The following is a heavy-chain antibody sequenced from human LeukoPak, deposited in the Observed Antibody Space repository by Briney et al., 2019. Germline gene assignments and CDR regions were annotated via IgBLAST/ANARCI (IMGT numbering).Heavy chain of an antibody. J-gene: IGHJ4*02. Sequence: GGSLRLSCAASGFTFSSYAMSWVRQAPGKGLEWVSAISGSGGSTYYADSVKGRFTISRDNSKNTLYLRMNSLRAEDTAVYYCAKDLRSSGWLVRDYWGQGTLVTVSS. CDR2: ISGSGGST. CDR1: GFTFSSYA. CDR3: AKDLRSSGWLVRDY. D-gene: IGHD6-19*01. V-gene: IGHV3-23*01.